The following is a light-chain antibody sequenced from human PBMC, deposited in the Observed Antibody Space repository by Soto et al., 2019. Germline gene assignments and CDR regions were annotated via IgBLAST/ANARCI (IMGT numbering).Light chain of an antibody. CDR2: DAS. CDR1: QRVISY. Sequence: EIVFTQSPATMSLSPGERATLSCRDSQRVISYLAWYQQKPGQAPRLLIYDASNRATCIPARFSGSGSGPDFTLTISSREPEDFAVYYCQQRSHWPPALTFGGGTKVEIQ. CDR3: QQRSHWPPALT. J-gene: IGKJ4*01. V-gene: IGKV3-11*01.